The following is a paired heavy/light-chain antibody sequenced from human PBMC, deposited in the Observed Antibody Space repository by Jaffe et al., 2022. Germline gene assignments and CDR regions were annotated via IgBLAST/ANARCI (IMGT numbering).Heavy chain of an antibody. CDR2: IRYDGSDQ. V-gene: IGHV3-30*02. CDR1: GLSFNNYG. D-gene: IGHD5-18*01. J-gene: IGHJ4*02. CDR3: ACVGYNYGSWFFDY. Sequence: QVRLVESGGGVVQTGGSLRLSCVMSGLSFNNYGIHWVRQVPGKGPEWVAFIRYDGSDQYYVDSVQGRFTISRDNSKNTVFLQMNSLRPEDTAVYYCACVGYNYGSWFFDYWGQGTQVTVSS.
Light chain of an antibody. CDR2: GAS. CDR3: HHYGSSPPYT. Sequence: EIVLTQSPGTLSLSPGDRATLSCRASQTVSTTYLAWYQQRPGQAPRLRIFGASSRAAGVPDRFSGSGSGTDFTLTISRLEPEDFGVYYCHHYGSSPPYTFGQGTKVEIK. V-gene: IGKV3-20*01. J-gene: IGKJ2*01. CDR1: QTVSTTY.